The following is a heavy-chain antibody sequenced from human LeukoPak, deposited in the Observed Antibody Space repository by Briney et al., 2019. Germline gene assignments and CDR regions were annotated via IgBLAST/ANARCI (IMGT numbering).Heavy chain of an antibody. V-gene: IGHV3-74*01. CDR1: GFTSSSYW. J-gene: IGHJ4*02. D-gene: IGHD2-21*01. CDR2: IDRDGRSS. CDR3: TRDVWGDRDGFFEY. Sequence: GGSLRLSCAASGFTSSSYWMHWVRQVPGKGLLWVARIDRDGRSSSYAESVKGRFTISRDNAKNTLYLQMNSLRADDTAVYYCTRDVWGDRDGFFEYWGQGALVTVSS.